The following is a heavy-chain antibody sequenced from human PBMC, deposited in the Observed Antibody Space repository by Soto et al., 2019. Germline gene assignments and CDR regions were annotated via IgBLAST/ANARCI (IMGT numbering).Heavy chain of an antibody. CDR1: GGSISSGDYY. V-gene: IGHV4-31*03. Sequence: SETLSLTCSVSGGSISSGDYYWSWIRQHPGKGLEWIGYIYYSVTTYYNPSLKSRVTISVDTSKNQFSLKLSSVTAADTAVYYCARGRVRAGDAFDIWGQGTMVTVSS. D-gene: IGHD6-19*01. CDR3: ARGRVRAGDAFDI. CDR2: IYYSVTT. J-gene: IGHJ3*02.